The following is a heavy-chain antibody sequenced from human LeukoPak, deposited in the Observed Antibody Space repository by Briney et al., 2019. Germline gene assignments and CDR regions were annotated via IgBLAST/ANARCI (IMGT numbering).Heavy chain of an antibody. J-gene: IGHJ3*02. D-gene: IGHD3-9*01. Sequence: PGGSLRLSCAASGFTFSSYWMHWVRQAPGKGLVWVSRINSDGSSTSYADSVKGRFTISRDNAKNTLYLQMNSLRAEDTAVYYCAILPYYDILTGYYSDAFDIWGQGTMVTVSS. CDR1: GFTFSSYW. CDR2: INSDGSST. CDR3: AILPYYDILTGYYSDAFDI. V-gene: IGHV3-74*01.